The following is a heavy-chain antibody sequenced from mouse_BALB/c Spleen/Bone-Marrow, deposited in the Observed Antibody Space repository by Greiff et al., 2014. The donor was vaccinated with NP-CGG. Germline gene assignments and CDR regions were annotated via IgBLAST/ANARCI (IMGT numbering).Heavy chain of an antibody. J-gene: IGHJ1*01. CDR3: AREAGPWYFDV. CDR2: ISTYYGDA. CDR1: GYTFTDYA. V-gene: IGHV1S137*01. Sequence: VQLQQSGAELVRPGVSVKISCKGSGYTFTDYAMYWVKQSHAKSLEWIGIISTYYGDASHNQKFKGKATMTVDKSSSTAYMELARLTSEDSAIYYCAREAGPWYFDVWGAGTTVTVSS.